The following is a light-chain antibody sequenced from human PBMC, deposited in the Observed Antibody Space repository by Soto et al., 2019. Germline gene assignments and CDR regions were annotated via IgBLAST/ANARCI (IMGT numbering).Light chain of an antibody. CDR3: QQYASTPRT. CDR1: QSFSSNY. J-gene: IGKJ1*01. V-gene: IGKV3-20*01. Sequence: EIVLTQSPGTLSLSPGERATLSCRASQSFSSNYLAWYQQKPGQAPRLLIYGASNRATGIPDRVRGSGSGTDFTLAISRLEPEDFSVYYCQQYASTPRTVGQGNKVEIQ. CDR2: GAS.